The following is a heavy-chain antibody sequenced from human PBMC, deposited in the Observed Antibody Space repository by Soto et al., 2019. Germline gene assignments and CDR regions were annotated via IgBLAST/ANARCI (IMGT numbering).Heavy chain of an antibody. D-gene: IGHD6-19*01. CDR2: IDWDDDK. CDR1: GFSLSTSGMC. CDR3: ARIFIDVDGHYSGMYV. J-gene: IGHJ6*02. V-gene: IGHV2-70*11. Sequence: SGPTLVNPTQTLTLTCTFSGFSLSTSGMCVSWIRQPPGKALEWLARIDWDDDKYYSTSLKTRLTISKDTSKNQVVLRMANMDPVDTATYYCARIFIDVDGHYSGMYVWGQGTAVTVS.